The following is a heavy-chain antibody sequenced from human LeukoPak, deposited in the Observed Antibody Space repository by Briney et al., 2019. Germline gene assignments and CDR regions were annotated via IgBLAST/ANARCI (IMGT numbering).Heavy chain of an antibody. CDR3: ASTVVRGRSYGMDV. CDR1: GFTFSSYA. Sequence: GGSLRLSCAASGFTFSSYAMSWVRQAPGKGLEWVSAISGSGGSTYYADSVKGRFTISRDNSKNTLYLQMNSLRAEDTAVYYCASTVVRGRSYGMDVWGQGTTVTVTS. V-gene: IGHV3-23*01. D-gene: IGHD3-10*01. J-gene: IGHJ6*02. CDR2: ISGSGGST.